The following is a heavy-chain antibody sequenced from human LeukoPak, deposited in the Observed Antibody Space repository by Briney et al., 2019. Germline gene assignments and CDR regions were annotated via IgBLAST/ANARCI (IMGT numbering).Heavy chain of an antibody. CDR1: GGSISNYY. V-gene: IGHV4-4*07. CDR3: ARRAYYYKSSGYLMSGDAFDI. CDR2: IYPTGNT. J-gene: IGHJ3*02. Sequence: SGTLTLTCTVSGGSISNYYWTWIRQSAGRGLEWIGRIYPTGNTNYNPSLKSRVTMSVDTSKNQFSLELTSVTAADTAMYYCARRAYYYKSSGYLMSGDAFDIWGQGTMVTVSS. D-gene: IGHD3-22*01.